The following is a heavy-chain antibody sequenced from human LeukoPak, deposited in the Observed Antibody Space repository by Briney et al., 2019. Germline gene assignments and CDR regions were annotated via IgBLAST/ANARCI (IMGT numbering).Heavy chain of an antibody. CDR3: ARSLRSGSYVDY. J-gene: IGHJ4*02. Sequence: SVKVSCKASGGTFSSYTISWVRQAPGQGLEWMGRIIPILGIANYAQKFQGRVTITADKSTSAAYMELSSLRSEDTAVYYCARSLRSGSYVDYWGQGTLVTVSS. CDR2: IIPILGIA. CDR1: GGTFSSYT. D-gene: IGHD1-26*01. V-gene: IGHV1-69*02.